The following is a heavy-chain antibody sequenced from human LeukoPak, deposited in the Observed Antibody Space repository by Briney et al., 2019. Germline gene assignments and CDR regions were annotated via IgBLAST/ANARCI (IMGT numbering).Heavy chain of an antibody. Sequence: ASVKVSCKASGYTFTGYYMHWVRQAPGQGLEWMGWINPNSGGTNYAQKFQGRVTMTRVTSISTAYMELSRLRSDDTAVYYCARIPIVVVPAAQGDNWFDPWGQGTLVTVSS. CDR3: ARIPIVVVPAAQGDNWFDP. V-gene: IGHV1-2*02. D-gene: IGHD2-2*01. J-gene: IGHJ5*02. CDR1: GYTFTGYY. CDR2: INPNSGGT.